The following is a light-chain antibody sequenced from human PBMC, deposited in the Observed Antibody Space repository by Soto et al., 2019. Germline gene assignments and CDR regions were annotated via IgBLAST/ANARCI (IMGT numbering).Light chain of an antibody. CDR2: SAS. Sequence: EIVMTQSPATLSVSPGERATLSCRASQSISTELAWYQQKPGQPPRLLIYSASTRATCVPARFTGSGSGSELTLTISGLQSEDFAVYHCQQGHIWPLTLGQGTRLEI. V-gene: IGKV3-15*01. CDR3: QQGHIWPLT. J-gene: IGKJ2*01. CDR1: QSISTE.